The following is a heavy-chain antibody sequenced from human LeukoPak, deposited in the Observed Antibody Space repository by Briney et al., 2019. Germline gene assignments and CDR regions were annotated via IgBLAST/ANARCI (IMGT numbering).Heavy chain of an antibody. D-gene: IGHD2-8*02. CDR2: ISYDGSNK. CDR1: GFTFSSYA. V-gene: IGHV3-30*04. J-gene: IGHJ4*02. Sequence: GGSLRLSCAASGFTFSSYAMHWVRQAPGKGLEWVAVISYDGSNKYYADSVKGRFTISRDNSKNTLYLQMNSLRAEDTAVYYXXXGXWXXXXSFDXXGQGTLVTVSS. CDR3: XXGXWXXXXSFDX.